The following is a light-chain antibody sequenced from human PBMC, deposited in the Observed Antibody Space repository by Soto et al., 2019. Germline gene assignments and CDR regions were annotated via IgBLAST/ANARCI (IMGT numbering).Light chain of an antibody. CDR3: HQYNSGLRT. CDR2: GAS. CDR1: QSVSST. V-gene: IGKV3-15*01. J-gene: IGKJ1*01. Sequence: EIVLTQSPGTLSLSPGERATLSCRASQSVSSTYIAWYQQKPGQAPRLLIYGASIRATGVPARFTGSGSGTEFTLTINSLQSEDFAVYYCHQYNSGLRTFGRGTKVDIK.